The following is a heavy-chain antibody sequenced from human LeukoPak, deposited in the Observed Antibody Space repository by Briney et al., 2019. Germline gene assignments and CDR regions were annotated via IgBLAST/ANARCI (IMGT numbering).Heavy chain of an antibody. CDR1: GGSISSSSYH. Sequence: PSETLSLTCTVSGGSISSSSYHWGWIRQPPGKGLEWIGSIYYSGSTYYNPSLKSRVTISVDTSKNQFSLKLSSVTAADTAVYYCARHRADIVVVPAAMTWFDPWGQGTLVTVSS. J-gene: IGHJ5*02. V-gene: IGHV4-39*01. D-gene: IGHD2-2*01. CDR3: ARHRADIVVVPAAMTWFDP. CDR2: IYYSGST.